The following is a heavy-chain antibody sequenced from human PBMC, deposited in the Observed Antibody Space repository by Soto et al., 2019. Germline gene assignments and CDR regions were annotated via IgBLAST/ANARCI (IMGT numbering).Heavy chain of an antibody. CDR2: ITGNSARI. Sequence: GGSLRLSCAVSDSTIRRYAMSWVRQAPGKGLEWVSGITGNSARIYYADSVKGRFSISRDNSKNTLYLQMDTLRAEDTAVYYCAKNGDFDYDAFDVWGQGTVVTVSS. CDR3: AKNGDFDYDAFDV. J-gene: IGHJ3*01. D-gene: IGHD3-16*01. CDR1: DSTIRRYA. V-gene: IGHV3-23*01.